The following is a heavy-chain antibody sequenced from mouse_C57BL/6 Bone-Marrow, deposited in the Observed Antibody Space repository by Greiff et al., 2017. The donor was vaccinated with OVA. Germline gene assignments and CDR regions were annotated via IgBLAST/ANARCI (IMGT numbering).Heavy chain of an antibody. D-gene: IGHD1-1*01. CDR2: IRRKSGNNAT. CDR3: VRDGFTTVVPEEFAY. V-gene: IGHV10-3*01. J-gene: IGHJ3*01. CDR1: GFTFNTYA. Sequence: EVMLVESGGGLVQPKGSLKLSCAASGFTFNTYAMHWVRQAPGKGLEWVARIRRKSGNNATYYADSVKARFTISRDDTHSMLYLQMINLQTEDTAMYYCVRDGFTTVVPEEFAYWGKGTLVTVSA.